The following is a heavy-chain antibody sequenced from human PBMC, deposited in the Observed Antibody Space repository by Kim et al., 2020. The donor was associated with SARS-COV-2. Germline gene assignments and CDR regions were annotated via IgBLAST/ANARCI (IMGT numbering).Heavy chain of an antibody. D-gene: IGHD1-26*01. V-gene: IGHV3-30*04. Sequence: GGSLRLSCAASGFTFSSYAMHWVRQAPGKGLEWVAVISYDGSNNYYADSVKGRFTISRDNSKNTLYLQMNSLRAEDTAVYYCARDRMVGIVGQYYFDYWGQGTLVTVSS. J-gene: IGHJ4*02. CDR1: GFTFSSYA. CDR2: ISYDGSNN. CDR3: ARDRMVGIVGQYYFDY.